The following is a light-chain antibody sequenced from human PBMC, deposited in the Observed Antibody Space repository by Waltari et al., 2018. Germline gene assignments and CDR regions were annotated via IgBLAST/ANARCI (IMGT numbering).Light chain of an antibody. CDR1: QSIDSY. J-gene: IGKJ2*01. V-gene: IGKV3-11*01. CDR3: QQYNTWPPYT. CDR2: DAS. Sequence: EIVLTQSPATLSLSPGERATLSCRASQSIDSYLAWYLQKPGPAPRLLIFDASNRATGLPARFSGSGFGTDFTLTISSLQSEDFAVYYCQQYNTWPPYTFGQGTKLEIK.